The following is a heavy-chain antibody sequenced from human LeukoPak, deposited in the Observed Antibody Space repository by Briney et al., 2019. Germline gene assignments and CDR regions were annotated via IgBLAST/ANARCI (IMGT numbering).Heavy chain of an antibody. CDR1: GGSISSHY. J-gene: IGHJ4*02. CDR2: IYYSGST. Sequence: SETLSLTCIVSGGSISSHYWSWIRQPPGKGLEWIGYIYYSGSTNYNPSLKSRVTISVDTSKNQFSLKLSSVTAADTAVYYCARGDVGALDYWGQGTLVTVSS. D-gene: IGHD1-26*01. V-gene: IGHV4-59*11. CDR3: ARGDVGALDY.